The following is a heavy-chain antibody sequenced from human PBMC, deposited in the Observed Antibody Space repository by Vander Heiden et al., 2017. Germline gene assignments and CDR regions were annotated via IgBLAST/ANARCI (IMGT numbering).Heavy chain of an antibody. CDR3: VRLRRFFGSGSFPDY. CDR1: GGPVNSDQDS. V-gene: IGHV4-39*01. Sequence: QLQLQESGPGLVKPSAPLALTCSVFGGPVNSDQDSWAGIRQPPGEGLEWIATIYAPGAAHYNPSLQSRVTISVDPSQNQFSLKLTSVSAADTAVYTCVRLRRFFGSGSFPDYWGQGARITVSS. CDR2: IYAPGAA. D-gene: IGHD3-10*01. J-gene: IGHJ4*02.